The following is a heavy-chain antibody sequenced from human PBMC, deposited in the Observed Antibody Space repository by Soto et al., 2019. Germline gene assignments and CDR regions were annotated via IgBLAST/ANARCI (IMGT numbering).Heavy chain of an antibody. CDR3: AAPASHLYSNGSYPNAFDT. J-gene: IGHJ3*02. D-gene: IGHD6-19*01. CDR2: IYYSGST. V-gene: IGHV4-59*08. CDR1: GGSISSYY. Sequence: PSETLSLTCTVSGGSISSYYWSWIRQPPGKGLEWIGYIYYSGSTNYNPSLKSRVTISVDTSKNQFSLKLSSVTAADTAVYYCAAPASHLYSNGSYPNAFDTRGPGKMVTLS.